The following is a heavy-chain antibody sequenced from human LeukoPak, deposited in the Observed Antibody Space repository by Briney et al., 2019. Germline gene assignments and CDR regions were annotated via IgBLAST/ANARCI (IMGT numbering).Heavy chain of an antibody. Sequence: PSETLSLTCSISADSISSYYWGWIRQTPQRGLELIGYGHFSGYADYNPSLKSRVNLSVDTTKKLISLRLTSVTAADTVVYYCARRGFFGSGNYYNPSSYFDVWGRGALVTVSS. V-gene: IGHV4-59*12. CDR3: ARRGFFGSGNYYNPSSYFDV. CDR2: GHFSGYA. J-gene: IGHJ2*01. D-gene: IGHD3-10*01. CDR1: ADSISSYY.